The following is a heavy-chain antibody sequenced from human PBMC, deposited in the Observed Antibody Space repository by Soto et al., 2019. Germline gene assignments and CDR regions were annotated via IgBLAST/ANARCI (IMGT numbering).Heavy chain of an antibody. Sequence: QVQLVQSGAEVKKPGASVKVSCTASGYTFTSYGISWVRQAPGQGLEWMGWISAYNGNTNYAQKLQGRVTMTTDTSTSTAYMELRSLRSDDTAVYYCARDVIVVVAAARGYYYYYYMDVWGKGTTVTVSS. CDR2: ISAYNGNT. CDR1: GYTFTSYG. D-gene: IGHD2-2*01. V-gene: IGHV1-18*01. CDR3: ARDVIVVVAAARGYYYYYYMDV. J-gene: IGHJ6*03.